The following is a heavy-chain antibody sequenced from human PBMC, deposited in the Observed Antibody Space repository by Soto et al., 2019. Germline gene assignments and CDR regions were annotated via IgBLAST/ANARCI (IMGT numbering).Heavy chain of an antibody. V-gene: IGHV1-8*01. CDR2: MNPNRGNT. Sequence: QVQLVQSGAEVKKPGASVKVSCKASGYTFISYDINWVRQATGQGLEWMGWMNPNRGNTGYAQKFQGRVTMTRSTSISTAYMELSSLRSEDTAVYYCARGQAAAGTNWFDSWGQGTLVTVSS. J-gene: IGHJ5*01. CDR3: ARGQAAAGTNWFDS. CDR1: GYTFISYD. D-gene: IGHD6-13*01.